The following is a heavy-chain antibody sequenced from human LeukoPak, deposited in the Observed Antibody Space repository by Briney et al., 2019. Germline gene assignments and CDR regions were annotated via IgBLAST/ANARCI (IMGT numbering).Heavy chain of an antibody. CDR1: GGSISSYY. CDR3: ARIAYSSSAGEFDY. V-gene: IGHV4-59*08. D-gene: IGHD6-6*01. J-gene: IGHJ4*02. Sequence: NPSETLSLTCTVSGGSISSYYWSWIRQPPGKGLEWIGYIYYSGSTNYNPSLKSRVTISVDTSKNQFSLKLSSVTAADTAVYYCARIAYSSSAGEFDYWGQGTLVTVSS. CDR2: IYYSGST.